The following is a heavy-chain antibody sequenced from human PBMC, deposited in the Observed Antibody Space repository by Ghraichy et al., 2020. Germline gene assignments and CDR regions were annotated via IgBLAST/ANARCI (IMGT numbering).Heavy chain of an antibody. V-gene: IGHV5-51*01. CDR2: IYPGDSET. D-gene: IGHD3-10*01. Sequence: GESLNISCKGLGYSFTTYRIGWVRQMPGKGLEWMGIIYPGDSETRYSPSFQGQVTISADKSISTAYVQWSSLKASDTAMYYCGRLVVGVGIVDYWGQGTLVTVSS. J-gene: IGHJ4*02. CDR1: GYSFTTYR. CDR3: GRLVVGVGIVDY.